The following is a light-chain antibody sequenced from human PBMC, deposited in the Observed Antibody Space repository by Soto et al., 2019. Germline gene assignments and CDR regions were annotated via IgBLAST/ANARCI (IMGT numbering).Light chain of an antibody. CDR1: SGHSSYV. Sequence: QPVLTQSPSASASLGASVKLTCTLSSGHSSYVIAWHQQLPEKGPRYLMKVKSDGSHIKGDGIPDRFSGSSSGAERHLTISSLQSEDEADYYCQTWGSGIQVFGGGTKLTVL. CDR2: VKSDGSH. V-gene: IGLV4-69*01. CDR3: QTWGSGIQV. J-gene: IGLJ3*02.